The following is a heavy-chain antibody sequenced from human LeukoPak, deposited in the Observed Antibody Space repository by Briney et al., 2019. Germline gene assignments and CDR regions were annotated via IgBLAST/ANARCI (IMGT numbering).Heavy chain of an antibody. CDR2: ISGSGGSK. V-gene: IGHV3-23*01. CDR1: GFTFSSYD. CDR3: AKVPKYYDISGYFNY. J-gene: IGHJ4*02. Sequence: GGYLRLSCAASGFTFSSYDLSWVRKAPGKGLVGVSAISGSGGSKYYADPVKGRYTISRDNSKNTLYLQRNSLRAEDTAVYYCAKVPKYYDISGYFNYWGQGTLVTVSS. D-gene: IGHD3-22*01.